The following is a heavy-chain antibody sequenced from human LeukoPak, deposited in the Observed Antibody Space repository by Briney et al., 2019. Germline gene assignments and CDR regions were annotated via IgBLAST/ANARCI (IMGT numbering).Heavy chain of an antibody. CDR3: AKDELRFLEWLSRMDV. Sequence: PGRSLRLSCAASGFTFSSYGMQWVRQAPGKGLVWGTVISYDESNKSYTDSAKVRFTSSRDNSKTTLYLQTNSLRTEDTAVYYCAKDELRFLEWLSRMDVWGQGTTVTVSS. CDR1: GFTFSSYG. V-gene: IGHV3-30*18. J-gene: IGHJ6*02. D-gene: IGHD3-3*01. CDR2: ISYDESNK.